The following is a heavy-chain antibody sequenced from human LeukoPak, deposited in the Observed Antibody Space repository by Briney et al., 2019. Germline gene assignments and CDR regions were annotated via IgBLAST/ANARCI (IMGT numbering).Heavy chain of an antibody. Sequence: AETLSLSCTVSDVSISTNAYYWNWLRPPPGKELVWVASFHYSRTYYYSSSLNQRISIFVDSSKRQFFLKLRSVTAPNTAVYYCTRGDDSDKPGNFWGQGTQVIVSS. J-gene: IGHJ4*02. V-gene: IGHV4-39*01. CDR3: TRGDDSDKPGNF. CDR1: DVSISTNAYY. D-gene: IGHD7-27*01. CDR2: FHYSRTY.